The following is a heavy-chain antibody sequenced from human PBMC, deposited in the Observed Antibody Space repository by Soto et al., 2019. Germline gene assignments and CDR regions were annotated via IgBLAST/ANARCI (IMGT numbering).Heavy chain of an antibody. CDR2: ISGSGGST. J-gene: IGHJ4*02. D-gene: IGHD4-4*01. CDR3: AKDPHGRVRVFY. CDR1: VFTSSSYA. V-gene: IGHV3-23*01. Sequence: WGSLRISCATSVFTSSSYAMSWVRQAPGKGLEWVSAISGSGGSTYYADSVKGRFTISIDNSKNTLYLQMNSLRAEDTAVYYCAKDPHGRVRVFYWGQGTMVTVSS.